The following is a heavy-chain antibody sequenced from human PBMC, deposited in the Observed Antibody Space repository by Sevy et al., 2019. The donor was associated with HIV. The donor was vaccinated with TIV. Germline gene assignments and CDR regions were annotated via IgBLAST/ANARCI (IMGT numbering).Heavy chain of an antibody. CDR2: IWFDGSRQ. CDR3: AKDLSDGDVISNFDS. V-gene: IGHV3-33*03. Sequence: GGSLRLSCAASGFRFSRDGIHWVLRAPGKGLEWVAGIWFDGSRQFYGESAKGRFTISRDKSKKMVDLQMNSLRVEDTAVYYCAKDLSDGDVISNFDSWGQGTLVTVSS. J-gene: IGHJ4*02. CDR1: GFRFSRDG. D-gene: IGHD2-21*01.